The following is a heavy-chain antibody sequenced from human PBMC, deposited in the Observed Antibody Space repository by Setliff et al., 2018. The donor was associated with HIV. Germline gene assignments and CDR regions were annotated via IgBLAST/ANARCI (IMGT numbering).Heavy chain of an antibody. D-gene: IGHD1-26*01. Sequence: PSETLSLTCTVSGGSISSGDYYWSWIRQPPGKGLEWIGSMYYTGSSYYNSSLKSRVTISVDTSKNQFSLNLTSVTAADTAVYYCARLGYSGSLVGAFDIWGQGTMVTVSS. V-gene: IGHV4-39*07. J-gene: IGHJ3*02. CDR3: ARLGYSGSLVGAFDI. CDR1: GGSISSGDYY. CDR2: MYYTGSS.